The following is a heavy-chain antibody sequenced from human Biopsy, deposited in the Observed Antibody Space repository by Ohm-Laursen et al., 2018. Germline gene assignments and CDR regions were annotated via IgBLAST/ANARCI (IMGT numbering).Heavy chain of an antibody. Sequence: RSLRLSCTASGFTFGHYAMHWVRQAPGKGLEWISLIWYDGTNEDYADSVKGRFTISRGNSKNTLYLQINTLTLEDTAFYYCARGLSSGWYGYFDVWGRGTPVTVSS. J-gene: IGHJ2*01. CDR2: IWYDGTNE. CDR3: ARGLSSGWYGYFDV. CDR1: GFTFGHYA. V-gene: IGHV3-33*01. D-gene: IGHD6-19*01.